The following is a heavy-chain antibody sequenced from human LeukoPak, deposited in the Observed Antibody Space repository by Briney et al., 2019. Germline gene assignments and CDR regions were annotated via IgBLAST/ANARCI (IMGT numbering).Heavy chain of an antibody. CDR3: ARGGLTGENWFDP. Sequence: ASVKVSCKASGGTFSSYAISWVRQAPGQGLEWMGGIIPILGTANYAQKFQGRVTITADESTSTAYMELSSLRSEDTAVYYCARGGLTGENWFDPWGQGTLVTVSS. CDR2: IIPILGTA. D-gene: IGHD1-26*01. J-gene: IGHJ5*02. CDR1: GGTFSSYA. V-gene: IGHV1-69*13.